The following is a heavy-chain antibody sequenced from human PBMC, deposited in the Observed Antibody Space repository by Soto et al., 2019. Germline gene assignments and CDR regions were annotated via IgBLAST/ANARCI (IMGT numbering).Heavy chain of an antibody. CDR2: TYYRSKWYN. Sequence: SQTLSLTCAISGDSVSSNSAAWNWIRQSPSRGLEWLGRTYYRSKWYNDYAVSVKSRITINPDTSKNQFSLQLNSVTPEDTAVYYCARDRVWVGAAAEHDAFDIWGQGTMVTVSS. CDR1: GDSVSSNSAA. J-gene: IGHJ3*02. V-gene: IGHV6-1*01. D-gene: IGHD2-15*01. CDR3: ARDRVWVGAAAEHDAFDI.